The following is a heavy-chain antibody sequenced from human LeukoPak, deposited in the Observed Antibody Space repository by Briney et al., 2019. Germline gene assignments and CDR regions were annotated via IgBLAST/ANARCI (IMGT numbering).Heavy chain of an antibody. V-gene: IGHV3-23*01. Sequence: PGGSLRLSCAASGFXFSSYAMSWVRQAPGKGLQWVSGISGSGATTYYGDSVKGRFTISRDNSKNTLYLQMNSLRAEDTAVYYCAKVRDCSSTSCYRIRGMDVWGQGTTVTVSS. D-gene: IGHD2-2*01. J-gene: IGHJ6*02. CDR3: AKVRDCSSTSCYRIRGMDV. CDR2: ISGSGATT. CDR1: GFXFSSYA.